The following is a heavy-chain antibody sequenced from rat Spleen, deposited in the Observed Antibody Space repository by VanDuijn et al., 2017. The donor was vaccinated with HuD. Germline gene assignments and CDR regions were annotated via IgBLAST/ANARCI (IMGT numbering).Heavy chain of an antibody. CDR2: ISPSGVT. J-gene: IGHJ2*01. CDR3: TRHGIVAISTAHYSDY. D-gene: IGHD1-2*01. CDR1: GFTFSNFD. Sequence: EVQLVESGGGLVQPGRSLKLSCAASGFTFSNFDMAWVRQAPTKGLEWVTSISPSGVTYYRYSVKGRFTISRDNAKSTLFLQMDNLRSEDTATYYCTRHGIVAISTAHYSDYWGQGIMVTVSS. V-gene: IGHV5-25*01.